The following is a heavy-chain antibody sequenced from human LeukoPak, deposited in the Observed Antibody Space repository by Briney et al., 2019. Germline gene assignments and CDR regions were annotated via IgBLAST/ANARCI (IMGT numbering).Heavy chain of an antibody. D-gene: IGHD6-19*01. J-gene: IGHJ4*02. CDR3: ARATTAGQWLVEGEDY. Sequence: SETLSLTCTVSGGSISSSTYYWGWIRQPPGKGLEWIGTIYYSGSTHYNPSLKSRVTISVGTSENQFSLKLSSVTAADTAVYYCARATTAGQWLVEGEDYWGQGTLVTVSS. V-gene: IGHV4-39*01. CDR2: IYYSGST. CDR1: GGSISSSTYY.